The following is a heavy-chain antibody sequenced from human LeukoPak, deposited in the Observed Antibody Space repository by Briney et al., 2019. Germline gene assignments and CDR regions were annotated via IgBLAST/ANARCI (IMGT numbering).Heavy chain of an antibody. CDR1: GGSISSSSYY. CDR3: ARQSTLFGVVLNAFDY. D-gene: IGHD3-3*01. CDR2: IYYSGST. V-gene: IGHV4-39*01. J-gene: IGHJ4*02. Sequence: SETLSLTCTVSGGSISSSSYYWGWIRQPPGKGLEWIASIYYSGSTYYNPSLKSRVTISVDTSKNQFSHKLSSVTAADTAVYYCARQSTLFGVVLNAFDYWGQGALVTVSS.